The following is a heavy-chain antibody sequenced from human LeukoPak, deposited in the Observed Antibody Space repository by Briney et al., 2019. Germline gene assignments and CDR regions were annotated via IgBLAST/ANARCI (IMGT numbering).Heavy chain of an antibody. J-gene: IGHJ4*02. Sequence: PGGSLRLSCAASGFTFSSYGMHWVRQAPGKGLEWVAVISYDGSNKYYADSVKGRFTISRDNSKNTLYLQMNSLRAEDTAVYYCARGDGYNFFFHWGQGTLVTVSS. D-gene: IGHD5-24*01. V-gene: IGHV3-30*03. CDR3: ARGDGYNFFFH. CDR1: GFTFSSYG. CDR2: ISYDGSNK.